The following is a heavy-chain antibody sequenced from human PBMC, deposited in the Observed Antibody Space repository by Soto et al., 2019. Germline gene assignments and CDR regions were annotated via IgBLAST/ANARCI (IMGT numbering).Heavy chain of an antibody. V-gene: IGHV4-4*02. CDR3: AISSGYQQHFDY. CDR1: GGSISSSNW. D-gene: IGHD3-22*01. Sequence: SETLSLTCAVSGGSISSSNWWSWVRQPPGKGLEWIGEIYHSGSTNYNPSLKSRVAISVDKSKNQFSLKLSSVTAADTAVYYCAISSGYQQHFDYWGQGTLVTVPQ. CDR2: IYHSGST. J-gene: IGHJ4*02.